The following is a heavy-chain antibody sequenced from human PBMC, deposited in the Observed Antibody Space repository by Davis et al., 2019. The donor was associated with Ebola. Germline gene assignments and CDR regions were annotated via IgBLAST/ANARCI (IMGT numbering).Heavy chain of an antibody. V-gene: IGHV1-8*01. D-gene: IGHD1-26*01. J-gene: IGHJ4*02. CDR3: ARDSSGVVGANDFDY. CDR2: INPNSGNT. CDR1: GYTFTSHD. Sequence: AASVKVSCKASGYTFTSHDINWVRQATGQGLEWVGWINPNSGNTGYARKFQGRVTMTRLTSINTAYMELSSLRSENTAVYFFARDSSGVVGANDFDYWGQGTLVTVSS.